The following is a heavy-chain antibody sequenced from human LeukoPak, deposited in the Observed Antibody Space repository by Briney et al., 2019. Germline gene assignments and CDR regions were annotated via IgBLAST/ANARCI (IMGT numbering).Heavy chain of an antibody. J-gene: IGHJ6*02. V-gene: IGHV1-2*02. CDR2: INPNSGGT. Sequence: ASVKVSCKASGYTFTGYYMHWVRQAPGQGLEWMGWINPNSGGTNYAQKFQGRVTMTGDTSISTAYMELSRLRSDDTAVYYCARRIVVVPAANNPYGMDVWGQGTTVTVSS. D-gene: IGHD2-2*01. CDR3: ARRIVVVPAANNPYGMDV. CDR1: GYTFTGYY.